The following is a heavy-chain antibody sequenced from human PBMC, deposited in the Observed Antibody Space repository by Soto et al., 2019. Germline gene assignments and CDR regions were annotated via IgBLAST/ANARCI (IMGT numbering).Heavy chain of an antibody. CDR1: GGSFSGYY. CDR2: INHSGST. CDR3: ARGYGYSYGYAYSLDY. V-gene: IGHV4-34*01. Sequence: SETLSLTCAVSGGSFSGYYWSWIRQPPGKGLEWIGEINHSGSTNYNPSLKSRVTISVDTSKNQFSLKLSSVTAADTAVYYCARGYGYSYGYAYSLDYWGQGTLVTVSS. J-gene: IGHJ4*02. D-gene: IGHD5-18*01.